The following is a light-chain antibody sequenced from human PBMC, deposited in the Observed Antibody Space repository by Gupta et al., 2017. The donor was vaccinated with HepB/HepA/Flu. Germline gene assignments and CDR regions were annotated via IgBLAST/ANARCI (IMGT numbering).Light chain of an antibody. V-gene: IGKV3-11*01. Sequence: EIVLTQSPATLSLSPGERATLSCRASQSVRSYLAWYKQKPGQAPRLLIYDASNRDTGIPARFSGSGFGKHFPLTISSREQEDFAVYYCQQHSNWRFLTFGGGTKVDIK. CDR3: QQHSNWRFLT. CDR2: DAS. CDR1: QSVRSY. J-gene: IGKJ4*01.